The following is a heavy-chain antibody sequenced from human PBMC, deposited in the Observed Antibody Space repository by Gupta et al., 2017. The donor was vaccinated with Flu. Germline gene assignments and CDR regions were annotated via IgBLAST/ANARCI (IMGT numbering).Heavy chain of an antibody. CDR3: TKGQL. CDR1: DFTFTRAW. Sequence: GSDFTFTRAWGTWGRQAAGKGLEFVGLSKRDTDGGTSHYAESVEGRFTVSRDDYKDNAYLQMESLRFEDSARSFCTKGQLWGQGAQVT. J-gene: IGHJ4*02. D-gene: IGHD1-1*01. V-gene: IGHV3-15*05. CDR2: SKRDTDGGTS.